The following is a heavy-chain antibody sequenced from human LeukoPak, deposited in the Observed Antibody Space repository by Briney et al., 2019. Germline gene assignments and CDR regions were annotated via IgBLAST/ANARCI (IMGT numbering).Heavy chain of an antibody. CDR3: ARDDCSGGSCYRT. V-gene: IGHV1-2*02. D-gene: IGHD2-15*01. CDR1: GYTFTVYY. Sequence: GASVKVSCKASGYTFTVYYIHWVRQAPGQGPEWMGWINPNSGATKYAEKFQGRVTMTRDTSISTAYMEVGRLTSDDTAVYYCARDDCSGGSCYRTWGQGTLVTVSS. CDR2: INPNSGAT. J-gene: IGHJ4*02.